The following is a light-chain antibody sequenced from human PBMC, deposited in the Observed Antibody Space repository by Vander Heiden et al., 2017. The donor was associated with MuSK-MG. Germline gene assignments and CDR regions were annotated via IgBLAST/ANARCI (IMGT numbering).Light chain of an antibody. CDR3: GTWDTSLSPSWV. J-gene: IGLJ3*02. CDR2: DIH. Sequence: QSVLTQPPSVSAAAGQRVTISCSGGIFNIGNNFVSWYQQVPGTPPKLLIYDIHKRPSGIPDRFSASKSGTSATLAITGLQTADEAIYYCGTWDTSLSPSWVFGGGTKLTVL. V-gene: IGLV1-51*01. CDR1: IFNIGNNF.